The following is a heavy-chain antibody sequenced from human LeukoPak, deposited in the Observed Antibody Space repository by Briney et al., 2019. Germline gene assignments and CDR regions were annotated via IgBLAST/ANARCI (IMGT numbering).Heavy chain of an antibody. J-gene: IGHJ3*02. CDR1: GGSISSYY. CDR2: IYTSGRP. D-gene: IGHD3-16*01. Sequence: SETLSLTCTVSGGSISSYYWSWIRQPAGKVLEWIGRIYTSGRPNYNPSLKSRITMSLDTSKNQFSLKLSSVTVASTALFSVAREILGGAFDIWGQGTMVTVFS. CDR3: AREILGGAFDI. V-gene: IGHV4-4*07.